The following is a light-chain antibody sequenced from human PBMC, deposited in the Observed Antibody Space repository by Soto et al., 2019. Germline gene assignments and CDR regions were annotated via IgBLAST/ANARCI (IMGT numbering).Light chain of an antibody. CDR2: GAS. J-gene: IGKJ1*01. Sequence: EIVLTQSPATLSLSPGERATLSCRASQSVSSYLAWYQQRPGQPPRLLIYGASTRATGIPARFSGSGSGTDFTLTISSLEPEDFAVYYCQQRSNWPPWTFGQGTKVDIK. CDR3: QQRSNWPPWT. V-gene: IGKV3-11*01. CDR1: QSVSSY.